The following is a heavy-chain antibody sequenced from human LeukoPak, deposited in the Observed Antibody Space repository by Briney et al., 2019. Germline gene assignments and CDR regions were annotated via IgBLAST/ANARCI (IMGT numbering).Heavy chain of an antibody. CDR2: ISGSGGST. CDR1: GFTFSSYA. V-gene: IGHV3-23*01. CDR3: ANRVTTNYYNGMDV. Sequence: GGSLRLSCAASGFTFSSYAMSWVRQAPGKGLEWVSAISGSGGSTYYADSVKGRFTISRDDSKNTLYLQMNSLRAEDTAVYYCANRVTTNYYNGMDVWGQGTTVTVSS. J-gene: IGHJ6*02. D-gene: IGHD4-17*01.